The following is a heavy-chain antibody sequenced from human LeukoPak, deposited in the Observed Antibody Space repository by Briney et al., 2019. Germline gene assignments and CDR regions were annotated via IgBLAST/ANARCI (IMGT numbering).Heavy chain of an antibody. CDR1: GGSISSGDYY. CDR2: IYYSGST. D-gene: IGHD3-16*01. Sequence: PSETLSLTCTVSGGSISSGDYYWSWIRQPPGKGLEWIGYIYYSGSTYYNPSLKSRVTISVDTSKNQFSLKLRSVTAADTAVYYCARVESYGESGWFDPWGQGTLVTVSS. V-gene: IGHV4-30-4*01. CDR3: ARVESYGESGWFDP. J-gene: IGHJ5*02.